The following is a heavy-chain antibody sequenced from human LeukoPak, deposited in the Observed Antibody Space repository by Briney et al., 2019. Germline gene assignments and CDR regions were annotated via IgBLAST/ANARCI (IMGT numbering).Heavy chain of an antibody. CDR3: ASLRGTSGGNRIFDY. J-gene: IGHJ4*02. CDR1: GYTFTGYY. Sequence: ASVKVSCKASGYTFTGYYMHWVRQAPGQGLEWMGWINPNSGGTNYAQKFQGRVTMTRDTSISTAYMELSRLRSDDTAVYYCASLRGTSGGNRIFDYWGQGTLVTVSS. CDR2: INPNSGGT. V-gene: IGHV1-2*02. D-gene: IGHD4-23*01.